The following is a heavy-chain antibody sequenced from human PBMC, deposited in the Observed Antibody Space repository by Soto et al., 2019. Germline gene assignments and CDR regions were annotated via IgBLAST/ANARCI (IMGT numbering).Heavy chain of an antibody. CDR3: ARGIVATIRGYFDY. CDR1: GFTFSSYW. CDR2: IKQDGSEK. J-gene: IGHJ4*02. D-gene: IGHD5-12*01. V-gene: IGHV3-7*01. Sequence: GGSLRLSCAASGFTFSSYWMSWVRQAPGKGLEWVANIKQDGSEKYYVDSVKGRFTISRDNAKNSLYLQMNSLRAEDTAVYYCARGIVATIRGYFDYWGQGTLVTVSS.